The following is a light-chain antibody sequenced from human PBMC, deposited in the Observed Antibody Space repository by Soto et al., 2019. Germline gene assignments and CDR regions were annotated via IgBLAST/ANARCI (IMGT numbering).Light chain of an antibody. V-gene: IGKV1-5*01. CDR2: DAS. CDR3: QQYDNYKPLT. CDR1: QSISSW. J-gene: IGKJ4*01. Sequence: DIQMTQSPSTLSASVGDRVTITCRASQSISSWLAWYQQKPGKAPKLLIFDASSLESGTPSRFSGRRSGTQFTLTINGLXPDDFATYYCQQYDNYKPLTFGGGTKVDTK.